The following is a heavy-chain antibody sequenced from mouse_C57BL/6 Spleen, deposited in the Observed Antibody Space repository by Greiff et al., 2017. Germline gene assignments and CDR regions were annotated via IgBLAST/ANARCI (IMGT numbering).Heavy chain of an antibody. Sequence: QVQLQQPGAELVMPGASVKMSCKASGYTFTSYWMHWVKQRPGQGLEWIGEIDPCDSYTNYNQKFKGKSTLTVDKSSSTAYMQLSRLTSEDSAVYYCARGYDGGDAMDYWGQGTSVTVSS. CDR2: IDPCDSYT. D-gene: IGHD1-2*01. V-gene: IGHV1-69*01. CDR3: ARGYDGGDAMDY. J-gene: IGHJ4*01. CDR1: GYTFTSYW.